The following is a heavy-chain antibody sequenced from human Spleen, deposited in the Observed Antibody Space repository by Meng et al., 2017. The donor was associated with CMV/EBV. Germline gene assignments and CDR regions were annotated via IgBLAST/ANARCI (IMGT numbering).Heavy chain of an antibody. J-gene: IGHJ6*02. CDR3: ATDKRPYYDFWSGHVSGYGMDV. CDR2: MNPNSGNT. V-gene: IGHV1-8*01. Sequence: ASVKVSCKASGYTFMSYDINWVRQATGQGVEWMGWMNPNSGNTGYAQKFQGRVTMTRNTSISTAYMELSSLRSEDTAVYYCATDKRPYYDFWSGHVSGYGMDVWGQGTTVTVSS. D-gene: IGHD3-3*01. CDR1: GYTFMSYD.